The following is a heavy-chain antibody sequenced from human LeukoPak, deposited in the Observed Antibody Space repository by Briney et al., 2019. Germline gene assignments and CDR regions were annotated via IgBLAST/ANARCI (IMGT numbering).Heavy chain of an antibody. CDR2: ISSSSSYI. J-gene: IGHJ4*02. V-gene: IGHV3-21*04. CDR1: GFTFSSYS. Sequence: GGSLRLSCAASGFTFSSYSMNWVRQAPGKGLEWVSSISSSSSYIYYADSVKGRFTISRDNAKNSLYLQMNSLRAEDTALYYCAKDRAAAGTFDYWGQGTLVTVSS. CDR3: AKDRAAAGTFDY. D-gene: IGHD6-13*01.